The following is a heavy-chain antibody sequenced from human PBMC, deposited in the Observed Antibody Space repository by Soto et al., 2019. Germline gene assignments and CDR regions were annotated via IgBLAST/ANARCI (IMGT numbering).Heavy chain of an antibody. CDR2: ISYDGSNK. D-gene: IGHD6-19*01. CDR3: VRDRGGWCDY. V-gene: IGHV3-30-3*01. CDR1: GFTFSSYA. Sequence: QVQLVESGGGVVQPGRSLRLSCAASGFTFSSYAMHWVRQAPGKGLEWVAVISYDGSNKYYADSVKGRFTISRDNSKNTLYLQMNSLRAEDTAVYYCVRDRGGWCDYWGQGTLVTVSS. J-gene: IGHJ4*02.